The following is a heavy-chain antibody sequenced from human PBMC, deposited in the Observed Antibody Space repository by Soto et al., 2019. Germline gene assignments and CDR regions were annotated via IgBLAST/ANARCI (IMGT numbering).Heavy chain of an antibody. Sequence: ASVKVSCKASGYTCTMYDINCVRQSSLQGLEWMGWMNPNSGNTGYAQKFQGRVTMTRNTSISTAYMELSSLRSEDTAVYYCARRNGFSSYYYYGMDVWGQGTTVTVSS. D-gene: IGHD3-3*01. CDR1: GYTCTMYD. CDR2: MNPNSGNT. CDR3: ARRNGFSSYYYYGMDV. V-gene: IGHV1-8*01. J-gene: IGHJ6*02.